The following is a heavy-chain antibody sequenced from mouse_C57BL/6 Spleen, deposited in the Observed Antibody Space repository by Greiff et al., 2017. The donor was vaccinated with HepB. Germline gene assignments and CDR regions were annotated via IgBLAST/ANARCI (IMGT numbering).Heavy chain of an antibody. J-gene: IGHJ4*01. CDR1: GYSFTGYY. V-gene: IGHV1-42*01. CDR2: INPSTGGT. Sequence: EVQLQQSGPELVKPGASVKISCKASGYSFTGYYMNWVKQSPEKSLEWIGEINPSTGGTTYNQKFKAKATLTVDKSSSTAYMQLKSLTSEDSAVYYCARGSGTTARYAMDYWGQGTSVTVSS. D-gene: IGHD1-2*01. CDR3: ARGSGTTARYAMDY.